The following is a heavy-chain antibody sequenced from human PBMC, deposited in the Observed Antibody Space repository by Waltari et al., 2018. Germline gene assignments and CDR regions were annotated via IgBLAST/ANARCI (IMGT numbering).Heavy chain of an antibody. V-gene: IGHV4-38-2*01. CDR2: IYHGGDT. CDR3: TTNGLGYCTSATCRRFDY. Sequence: QVPLQESGPGLVKPSETLSLTCAVPGYLLSGGYYWAWVRQPPGKGLEWIATIYHGGDTFYNPSLKSRLTISLDTSKNQFSLSLTSVTAADTAVYFCTTNGLGYCTSATCRRFDYWGQGTVVTVSS. CDR1: GYLLSGGYY. J-gene: IGHJ4*02. D-gene: IGHD2-2*01.